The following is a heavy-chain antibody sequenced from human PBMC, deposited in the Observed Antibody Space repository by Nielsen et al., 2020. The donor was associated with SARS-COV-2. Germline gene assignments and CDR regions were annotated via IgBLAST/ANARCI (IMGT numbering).Heavy chain of an antibody. Sequence: GGSLRLSCAASGFTFSNYWMSWVRQAPGKGLEWVANIKQDGSEKYYVDSVKGRFTISRDNAKNTLYLQMNSLRAEDTAVYYCANGGYRNYYYGMDVWGQGTTVTVSS. D-gene: IGHD1-26*01. V-gene: IGHV3-7*05. CDR3: ANGGYRNYYYGMDV. J-gene: IGHJ6*02. CDR1: GFTFSNYW. CDR2: IKQDGSEK.